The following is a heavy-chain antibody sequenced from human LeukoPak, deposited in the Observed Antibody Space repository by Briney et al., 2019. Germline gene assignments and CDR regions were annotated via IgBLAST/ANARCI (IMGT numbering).Heavy chain of an antibody. CDR2: IYYSGST. Sequence: KPSETLSLTCTVSGGSISSSSYYWGWIRQPPGKGLEWIGSIYYSGSTYYNPSLKSRVTISVDTSKNQFSLKLSSVTAADTAVYYCARRRARGAAAALPAAFDIWGQGTMVTVSS. D-gene: IGHD6-13*01. V-gene: IGHV4-39*07. CDR3: ARRRARGAAAALPAAFDI. J-gene: IGHJ3*02. CDR1: GGSISSSSYY.